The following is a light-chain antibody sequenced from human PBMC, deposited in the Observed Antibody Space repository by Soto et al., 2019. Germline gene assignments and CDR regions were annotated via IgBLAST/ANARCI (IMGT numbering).Light chain of an antibody. V-gene: IGLV2-14*01. J-gene: IGLJ1*01. Sequence: QSALAQPASVSGSPGQSITISCTGTSSDVGAYNFVSWYQHHPGRAPKLIIYEVTIRPSGVSNRFSGPKSGNTASLTISGLQAEDEADYYCSSYTTSAPYVFGSGTSSPS. CDR3: SSYTTSAPYV. CDR2: EVT. CDR1: SSDVGAYNF.